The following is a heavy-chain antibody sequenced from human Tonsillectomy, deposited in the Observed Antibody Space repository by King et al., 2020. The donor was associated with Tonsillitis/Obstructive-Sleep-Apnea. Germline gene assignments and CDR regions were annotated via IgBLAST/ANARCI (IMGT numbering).Heavy chain of an antibody. CDR1: GFTFSSYS. CDR2: ISSSGSYI. D-gene: IGHD4-17*01. CDR3: ARDLYGDYSFDY. J-gene: IGHJ4*02. Sequence: VQLVESGGGLVKPGGSLRLSCAASGFTFSSYSMNWVRQAPGKGLEWCSSISSSGSYIFYADSVKGRFTISSDNAKNSLYLQMNSLRAEDTAVYYCARDLYGDYSFDYWGQGTLVTVSS. V-gene: IGHV3-21*01.